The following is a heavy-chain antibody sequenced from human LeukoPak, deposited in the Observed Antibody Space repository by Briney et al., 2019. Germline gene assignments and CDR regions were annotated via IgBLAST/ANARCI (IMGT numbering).Heavy chain of an antibody. CDR1: GYTSTGYY. Sequence: ASVKVSCKASGYTSTGYYMHWVRQAPGQGLEWMGWINPNSGGTNYAQKFQGRVTMTRDTSISTAYMELSRLRSDDTAVYYCARRLPQSYYYGMDVWGQGTTVTVSS. J-gene: IGHJ6*02. V-gene: IGHV1-2*02. CDR3: ARRLPQSYYYGMDV. CDR2: INPNSGGT. D-gene: IGHD6-25*01.